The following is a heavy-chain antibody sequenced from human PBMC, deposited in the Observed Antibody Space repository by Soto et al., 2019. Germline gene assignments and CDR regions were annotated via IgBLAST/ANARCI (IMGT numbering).Heavy chain of an antibody. CDR3: ARGHSTGGYYFDY. CDR1: GGSISSGGYY. CDR2: IYYSGST. J-gene: IGHJ4*02. D-gene: IGHD1-1*01. Sequence: PSETLSLTCTVSGGSISSGGYYWSWIRQHPGKGLEWIGYIYYSGSTYYNPSLKSRVTISVDTSKNQFSLKLSSVTAADTAVYYCARGHSTGGYYFDYWGQGTLVTVSS. V-gene: IGHV4-31*03.